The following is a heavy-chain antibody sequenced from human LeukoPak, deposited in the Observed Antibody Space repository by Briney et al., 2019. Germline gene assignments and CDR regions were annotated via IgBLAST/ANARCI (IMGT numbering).Heavy chain of an antibody. Sequence: ASVKVSCKASGYTFTGYYMHWVRQAPGQGLEWMGWINPNSGGTNYAQKFQGSVTMTRDTSISTAYMELSRLRSDDTAVYYCARDLRYSSGWSASGMDVWGKGTTVTISS. J-gene: IGHJ6*03. D-gene: IGHD6-19*01. V-gene: IGHV1-2*02. CDR3: ARDLRYSSGWSASGMDV. CDR2: INPNSGGT. CDR1: GYTFTGYY.